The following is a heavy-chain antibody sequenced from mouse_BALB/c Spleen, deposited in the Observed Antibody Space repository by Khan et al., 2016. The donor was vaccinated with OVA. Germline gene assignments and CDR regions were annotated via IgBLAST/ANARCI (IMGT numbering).Heavy chain of an antibody. Sequence: QVQLQQSGAELVKPGASVKISCKASAYTFTSFYMYWVKQRPGQGLEWIGGINPSNGDTHFYEKFKSKATLTVDKSSTTASMQFSSLTSEDSAVYYCARSGYGSTFANWGQGTLVTVSA. CDR3: ARSGYGSTFAN. J-gene: IGHJ3*01. CDR2: INPSNGDT. D-gene: IGHD1-1*02. V-gene: IGHV1S81*02. CDR1: AYTFTSFY.